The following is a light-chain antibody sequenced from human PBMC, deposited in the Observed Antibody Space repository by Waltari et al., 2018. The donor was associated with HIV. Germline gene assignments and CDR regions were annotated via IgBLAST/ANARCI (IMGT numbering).Light chain of an antibody. CDR1: TSDIGDYNF. Sequence: QSALTQPASVSGSPGQSITISCTGTTSDIGDYNFVSWYQQHTAKAPKRMIYEVSARPSGVSNRFSGSKSGNTASLTISGLRAEDEADYYCSSYTTTSTRVFGGGTKLTVL. CDR2: EVS. CDR3: SSYTTTSTRV. V-gene: IGLV2-14*01. J-gene: IGLJ3*02.